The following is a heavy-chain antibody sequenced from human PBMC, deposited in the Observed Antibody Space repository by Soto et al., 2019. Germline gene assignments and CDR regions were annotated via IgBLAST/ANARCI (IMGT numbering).Heavy chain of an antibody. CDR1: GFTLSDYY. CDR3: AKGRYGESRYRPDAFDI. V-gene: IGHV3-11*05. J-gene: IGHJ3*02. CDR2: SNNIRGHT. D-gene: IGHD3-10*01. Sequence: QVQLVESGGGLVQPGGSLRLSCAASGFTLSDYYMSWIRQAPGKGLEWVSFSNNIRGHTNYADSVKGRFTISRDSARNSRYLQMNTLRVEDTAVYYCAKGRYGESRYRPDAFDIWGKGTLVTVSS.